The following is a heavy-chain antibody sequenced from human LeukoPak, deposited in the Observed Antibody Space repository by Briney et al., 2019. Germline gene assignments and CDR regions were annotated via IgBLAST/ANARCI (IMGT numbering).Heavy chain of an antibody. J-gene: IGHJ4*02. D-gene: IGHD5-24*01. CDR2: ISAYNGNR. CDR1: GYTFSSYG. Sequence: ASVKVSCKASGYTFSSYGISWVRQAPGQGLEWMGWISAYNGNRDYAQELQGRVTMTTDTSTSTAYMELRSLRSDDTAVYYCAREGRDGYNRYDNWGQGTLVTVSS. V-gene: IGHV1-18*01. CDR3: AREGRDGYNRYDN.